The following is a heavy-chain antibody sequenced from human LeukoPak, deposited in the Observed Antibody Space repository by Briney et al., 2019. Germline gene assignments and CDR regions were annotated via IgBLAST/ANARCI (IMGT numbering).Heavy chain of an antibody. Sequence: GASVKVSCKASGGTFSSYAISWVRQAPGQGLEWMGGIIPIFGTANYAQKFQGRVTITADESTSTAYMELSSLRSEDTAVYYCARGVVVVPAATTKYYYYYMDVWGKGTTVTVSS. CDR1: GGTFSSYA. J-gene: IGHJ6*03. D-gene: IGHD2-2*01. CDR3: ARGVVVVPAATTKYYYYYMDV. CDR2: IIPIFGTA. V-gene: IGHV1-69*13.